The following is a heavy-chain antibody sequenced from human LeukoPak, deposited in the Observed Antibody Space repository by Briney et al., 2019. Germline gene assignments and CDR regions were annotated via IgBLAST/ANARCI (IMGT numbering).Heavy chain of an antibody. V-gene: IGHV4-38-2*01. CDR2: IYHSGST. J-gene: IGHJ4*02. CDR3: ARLMPRNFDY. Sequence: KPSETLSLTCAVSGYSLSSGYYWGWIRQPPGKGLEWIGSIYHSGSTYYIPSLKSRVTISVDTSKNQFSLKLSSVTAADTAVYYCARLMPRNFDYWGQGTLVTVSS. CDR1: GYSLSSGYY. D-gene: IGHD2-8*01.